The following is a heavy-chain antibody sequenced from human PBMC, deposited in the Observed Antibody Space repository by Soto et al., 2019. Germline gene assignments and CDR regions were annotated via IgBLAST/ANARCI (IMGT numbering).Heavy chain of an antibody. CDR3: ARQRPTDGRWEFANYYGMDV. J-gene: IGHJ6*02. CDR1: GGSFSAYY. Sequence: SETLSLTCAVYGGSFSAYYWSWVRQPPGKGLEWIGEIIHSESTKYNPSLKSRVTISVDTAKNQFSLKLSSVTAADTAVYYCARQRPTDGRWEFANYYGMDVWGQGTPVTVSS. D-gene: IGHD1-26*01. V-gene: IGHV4-34*12. CDR2: IIHSEST.